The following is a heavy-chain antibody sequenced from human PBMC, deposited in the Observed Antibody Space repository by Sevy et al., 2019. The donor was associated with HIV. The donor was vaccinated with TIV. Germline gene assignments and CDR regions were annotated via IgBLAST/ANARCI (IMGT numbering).Heavy chain of an antibody. Sequence: GGSLRLSCAASGFTFNNYAMNWVRQAPGKGLEWVSTIFGNGDVSISFGNGDVTYYADSVWGRFIISRDSSKNTLYLHMNSLGAEVTALYYGAGGRYDSSGSFDGFDIWGQGTMVTVSS. V-gene: IGHV3-23*01. CDR1: GFTFNNYA. CDR3: AGGRYDSSGSFDGFDI. D-gene: IGHD3-22*01. CDR2: IFGNGDVSISFGNGDVT. J-gene: IGHJ3*02.